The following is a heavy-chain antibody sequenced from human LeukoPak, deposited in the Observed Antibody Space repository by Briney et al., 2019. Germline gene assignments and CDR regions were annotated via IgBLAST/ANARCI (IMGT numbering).Heavy chain of an antibody. CDR3: ARAGVAARHLDY. CDR1: GYTFTGYY. D-gene: IGHD6-6*01. CDR2: INPNSGGT. Sequence: ASVKVSCKASGYTFTGYYMHWVRQAPGQALEWMGWINPNSGGTNYAQKFQGRVTMTRDTSISTAYMELSRLRSDDTAVYYCARAGVAARHLDYWGQGTLVTVSS. J-gene: IGHJ4*02. V-gene: IGHV1-2*02.